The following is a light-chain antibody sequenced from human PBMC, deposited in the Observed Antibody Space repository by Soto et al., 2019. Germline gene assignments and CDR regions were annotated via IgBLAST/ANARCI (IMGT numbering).Light chain of an antibody. CDR3: QKYNSALALT. CDR1: QDISNY. J-gene: IGKJ4*01. CDR2: TAS. V-gene: IGKV1-27*01. Sequence: DIQMTQSPSSLSASVGDRVTITCRASQDISNYLAWYQQKPGKTPKLLIYTASTLQSGVTSRFSGSGSGTDFTLTISSLQPEDVATYYCQKYNSALALTFGGGTKVEIK.